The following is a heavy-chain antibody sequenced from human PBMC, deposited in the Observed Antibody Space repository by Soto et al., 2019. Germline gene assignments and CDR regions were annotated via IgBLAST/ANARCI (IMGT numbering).Heavy chain of an antibody. CDR3: VKGGVPYHVKYGVDV. J-gene: IGHJ6*02. CDR2: IDWNSGSV. Sequence: EVQLVESGGGLVQPGRSLRLSCAASGFTFDDYAMHWVRQRPGKGLEWVSGIDWNSGSVDYAGSLKGRFTISRDNGVRALCLQMRRLRADDTVLFYCVKGGVPYHVKYGVDVWGPGTRVTVSS. CDR1: GFTFDDYA. V-gene: IGHV3-9*01. D-gene: IGHD3-16*01.